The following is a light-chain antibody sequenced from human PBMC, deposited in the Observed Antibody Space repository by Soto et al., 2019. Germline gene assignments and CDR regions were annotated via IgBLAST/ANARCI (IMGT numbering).Light chain of an antibody. CDR3: HQTYSTSLT. CDR2: ATS. Sequence: DIQMTQSPSSLSASVGDRVTITCRASQSISNYLNWYQQKPGKAPKLLIYATSNLQSGVPSRFSGSGSGTEFSLTFTALQPEDFATYDCHQTYSTSLTCRGWTQLEI. J-gene: IGKJ4*01. CDR1: QSISNY. V-gene: IGKV1-39*01.